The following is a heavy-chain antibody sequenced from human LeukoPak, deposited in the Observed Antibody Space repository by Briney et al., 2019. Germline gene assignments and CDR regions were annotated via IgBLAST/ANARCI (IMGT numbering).Heavy chain of an antibody. J-gene: IGHJ4*02. CDR2: ISGSDDSP. V-gene: IGHV3-23*01. CDR1: GFSLSHYA. Sequence: PGGSLRLSCAASGFSLSHYAMNWVRQAPGKGLEWVSAISGSDDSPHYADSVKGRFTISRGNSKNTLYLQMDSLRADDTAVYYCASRPVPSLGPLDYWGQGTLVTVSS. CDR3: ASRPVPSLGPLDY. D-gene: IGHD2-2*01.